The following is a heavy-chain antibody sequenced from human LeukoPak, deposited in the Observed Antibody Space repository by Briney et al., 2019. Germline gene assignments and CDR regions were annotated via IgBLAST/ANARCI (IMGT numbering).Heavy chain of an antibody. D-gene: IGHD5-18*01. CDR3: ARAAIQLWLPFDY. J-gene: IGHJ4*02. CDR1: GFTFSSYA. Sequence: PGGFLRLSCAASGFTFSSYAMHWVRQAPGKGLEWVAVISYDGSNKYYADSVKGRFTISRDNSKNTLYLQMNSLRAEDTAVYYCARAAIQLWLPFDYWGRGTLVTVSS. V-gene: IGHV3-30-3*01. CDR2: ISYDGSNK.